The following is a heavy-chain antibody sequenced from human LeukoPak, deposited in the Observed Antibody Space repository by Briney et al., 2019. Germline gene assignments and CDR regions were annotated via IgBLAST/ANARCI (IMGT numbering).Heavy chain of an antibody. J-gene: IGHJ5*02. CDR3: ARQFGVVEFDP. CDR2: IYYSGST. V-gene: IGHV4-39*01. D-gene: IGHD3-3*01. Sequence: EWIGSIYYSGSTYYNPSLKSRVTISVDTSKNQFSLKLSSVTAADTAVYYCARQFGVVEFDPWGQGTLVTVSS.